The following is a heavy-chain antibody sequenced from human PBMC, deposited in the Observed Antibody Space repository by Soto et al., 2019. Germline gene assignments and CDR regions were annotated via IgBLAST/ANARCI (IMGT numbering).Heavy chain of an antibody. CDR3: AKVALYGGNFGVDY. J-gene: IGHJ4*02. D-gene: IGHD4-17*01. CDR1: EFTFSSYG. V-gene: IGHV3-30*18. CDR2: ISYDGSNK. Sequence: PGGSLRHSCAASEFTFSSYGLHWVRQAPGKGLEWVAVISYDGSNKYYADSVKGRFTISRDNSKNTLYLQMNSLRAEDTAVYYCAKVALYGGNFGVDYWGQGTLVTVSS.